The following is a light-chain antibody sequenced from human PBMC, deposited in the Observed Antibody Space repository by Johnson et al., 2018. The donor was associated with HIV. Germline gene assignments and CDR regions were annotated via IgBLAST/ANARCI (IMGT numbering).Light chain of an antibody. CDR3: GTWDSSLSGGV. J-gene: IGLJ1*01. V-gene: IGLV1-51*02. CDR2: ENN. CDR1: KSNIGNNY. Sequence: QSVLTQPPSVSAAPGQKVTISCYGTKSNIGNNYVSWYQQFPGTAPKLLIYENNKRSSGIPDRFSGSKSGTSATLGITGLQTGDEADYYCGTWDSSLSGGVFGSGTKVTVL.